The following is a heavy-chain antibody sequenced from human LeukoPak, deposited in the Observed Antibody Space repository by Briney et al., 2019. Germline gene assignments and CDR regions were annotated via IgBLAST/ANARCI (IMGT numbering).Heavy chain of an antibody. Sequence: ASVKVSCKVSGYTLTELSMHWVRQAPGKGLEWMGGFDPEDGETIYAQKFQGRVTMTEDTSTDTAYMELSSLRSEDTAVYYCATANYGSGFHNWSDPWGQGTLVTVSS. D-gene: IGHD3-10*01. CDR1: GYTLTELS. CDR2: FDPEDGET. J-gene: IGHJ5*02. CDR3: ATANYGSGFHNWSDP. V-gene: IGHV1-24*01.